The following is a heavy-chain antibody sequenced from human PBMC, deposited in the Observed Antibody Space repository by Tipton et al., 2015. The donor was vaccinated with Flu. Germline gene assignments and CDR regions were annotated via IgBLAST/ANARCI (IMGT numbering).Heavy chain of an antibody. Sequence: TLSLTCTVSGGSISSYYWSWIRQPPGKGLEWIGEINHSGSTNYNPSLKSRVTISVDTSKNQFSLKLSSVTAADTAVYYCTTDFLIQLWDYSTFDYWGQGTLVTVSS. CDR1: GGSISSYY. CDR3: TTDFLIQLWDYSTFDY. CDR2: INHSGST. V-gene: IGHV4-34*01. D-gene: IGHD5-18*01. J-gene: IGHJ4*02.